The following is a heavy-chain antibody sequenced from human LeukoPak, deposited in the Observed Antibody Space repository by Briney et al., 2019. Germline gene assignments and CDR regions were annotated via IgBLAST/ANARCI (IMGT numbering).Heavy chain of an antibody. V-gene: IGHV1-69*05. D-gene: IGHD1-26*01. J-gene: IGHJ5*02. CDR3: ARDLGVVGATTRFGP. Sequence: GSSVKVSCKASGGTFSSYAISWVRQAPGQGLEWMGRIIPIFGTANYAQKFQGRVTITTDESTSTAYMELSSLRSEDTAVYYCARDLGVVGATTRFGPWGQGTLVTVSS. CDR1: GGTFSSYA. CDR2: IIPIFGTA.